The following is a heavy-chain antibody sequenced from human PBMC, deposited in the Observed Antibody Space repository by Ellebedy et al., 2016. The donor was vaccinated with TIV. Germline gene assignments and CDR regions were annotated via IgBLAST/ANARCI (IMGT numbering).Heavy chain of an antibody. CDR3: ARDHPLGIENFDY. Sequence: GESLKISCAASGFTFSSYWMHWVRQAPGKGLVWVSRINSDGSSTSYADSVKGRFTISRDNAKNTLYLQMNSPRAEDTAVYYCARDHPLGIENFDYWGQGTLVTVSS. CDR1: GFTFSSYW. CDR2: INSDGSST. D-gene: IGHD7-27*01. J-gene: IGHJ4*02. V-gene: IGHV3-74*01.